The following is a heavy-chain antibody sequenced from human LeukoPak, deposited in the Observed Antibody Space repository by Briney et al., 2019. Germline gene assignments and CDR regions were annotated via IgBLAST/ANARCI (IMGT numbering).Heavy chain of an antibody. CDR2: IYYSGST. Sequence: SETLSLTCTVSGGSIRGSYYYWSWIRQPPGKGLEWIGYIYYSGSTNYNPSLKSRVTISVDTSKNQFSLKLSSVTAADTAVYYCARASTVTTPDDAFDIWGQGTMVTVSS. CDR1: GGSIRGSYYY. V-gene: IGHV4-61*01. D-gene: IGHD4-17*01. CDR3: ARASTVTTPDDAFDI. J-gene: IGHJ3*02.